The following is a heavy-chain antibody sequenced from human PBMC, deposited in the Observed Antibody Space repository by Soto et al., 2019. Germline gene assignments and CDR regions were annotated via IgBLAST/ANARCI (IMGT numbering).Heavy chain of an antibody. Sequence: GASVKVSCKASGYTFTTYDINWVRQAPGQGLEWLGWMDPNSGSTGYAQNFQGRITMTRNISRNTAPMELSSLQSEDTAVYYCARERKFDFWRKGLDVWGQGTTVTVSS. CDR1: GYTFTTYD. CDR2: MDPNSGST. CDR3: ARERKFDFWRKGLDV. V-gene: IGHV1-8*01. J-gene: IGHJ6*02. D-gene: IGHD3-3*01.